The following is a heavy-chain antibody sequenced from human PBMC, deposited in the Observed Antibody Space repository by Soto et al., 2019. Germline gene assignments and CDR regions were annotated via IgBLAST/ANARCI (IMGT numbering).Heavy chain of an antibody. V-gene: IGHV3-21*01. D-gene: IGHD3-10*01. CDR3: ARDFQESQYYSSCMDV. J-gene: IGHJ6*03. CDR1: GFTFSSYS. CDR2: ISSGSNYT. Sequence: EVQLVESGGGLVKPGGSLRLSCVVSGFTFSSYSMNWVRQAPGKGLEWVSSISSGSNYTYYADSVKGRFTISRDNAKKSVYLQMNSLRAEDTALYYCARDFQESQYYSSCMDVWGKATTVTASS.